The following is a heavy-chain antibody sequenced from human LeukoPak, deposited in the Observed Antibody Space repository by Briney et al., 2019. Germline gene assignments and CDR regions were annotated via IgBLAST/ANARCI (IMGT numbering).Heavy chain of an antibody. CDR2: ISSSSSTI. J-gene: IGHJ5*02. Sequence: PGGSLRLSCAASGFTFSSYSMNWVRQAPGKGLEWVSYISSSSSTIYYADSVKGRFTISRDNAKNSLYLQMNSLRAEDTAVYYCARGLRNIVVVTAISWFDPWGQGTLVTVSS. CDR3: ARGLRNIVVVTAISWFDP. CDR1: GFTFSSYS. D-gene: IGHD2-21*02. V-gene: IGHV3-48*01.